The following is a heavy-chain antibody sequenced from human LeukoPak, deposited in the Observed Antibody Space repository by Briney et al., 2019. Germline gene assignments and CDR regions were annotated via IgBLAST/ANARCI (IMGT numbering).Heavy chain of an antibody. D-gene: IGHD3-22*01. CDR2: IISSSSYI. CDR3: AKGRGPYDSSGYYFDY. J-gene: IGHJ4*02. CDR1: GFTFSSYW. V-gene: IGHV3-21*01. Sequence: GSLRLSCAASGFTFSSYWMSWVRQAPGKGLEWVSSIISSSSYIRYADSVKGRFTISRDNSKNTLYLQMNSLRAEDTAVYYCAKGRGPYDSSGYYFDYWGQGTLVTVSS.